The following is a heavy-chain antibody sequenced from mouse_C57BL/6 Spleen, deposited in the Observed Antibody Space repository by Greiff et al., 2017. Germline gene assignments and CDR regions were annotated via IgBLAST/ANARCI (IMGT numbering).Heavy chain of an antibody. Sequence: LVESGAELVKPGASVKISCKASGYAFSSYWMNWVKQRPGKGLEWIGQIYPGDGDTNYNGKFKGKATLTADKSSSTAYMQLSSLTSEDSAVYFCARWSTTVVGYFDVWGTGTTVTVSS. CDR3: ARWSTTVVGYFDV. V-gene: IGHV1-80*01. D-gene: IGHD1-1*01. CDR2: IYPGDGDT. CDR1: GYAFSSYW. J-gene: IGHJ1*03.